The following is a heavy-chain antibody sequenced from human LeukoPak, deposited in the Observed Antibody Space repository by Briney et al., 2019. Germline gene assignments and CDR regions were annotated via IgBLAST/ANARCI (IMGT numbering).Heavy chain of an antibody. Sequence: PGGSLRLSCAASGFTFRSYAMTWVRQAPEKGQQWVSSISGSGVNTYYADSMSGRFSISRDNSRNALYLQMHSLNGEETAKDYCAKAWTAGYDRAYVDYWGQGTLVTVSS. V-gene: IGHV3-23*01. CDR3: AKAWTAGYDRAYVDY. CDR2: ISGSGVNT. CDR1: GFTFRSYA. D-gene: IGHD3-3*01. J-gene: IGHJ4*02.